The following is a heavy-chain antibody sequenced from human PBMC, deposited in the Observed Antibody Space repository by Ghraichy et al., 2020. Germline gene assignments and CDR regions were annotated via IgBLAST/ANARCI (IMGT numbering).Heavy chain of an antibody. D-gene: IGHD6-19*01. V-gene: IGHV1-69*13. CDR2: IIPIFGTA. CDR3: ARGGRLNEVAGTSYFDY. CDR1: GGTFSSYA. J-gene: IGHJ4*02. Sequence: SVKVSCKASGGTFSSYAISWVRQAPGQGLEWMGGIIPIFGTANYAQKFQGRVTITADESTSTAYMELSSLRSEDTAVYYCARGGRLNEVAGTSYFDYWGQGTLVTVSS.